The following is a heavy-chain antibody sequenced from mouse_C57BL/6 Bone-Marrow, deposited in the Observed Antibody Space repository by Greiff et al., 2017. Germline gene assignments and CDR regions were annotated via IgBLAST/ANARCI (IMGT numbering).Heavy chain of an antibody. CDR1: GFTFSDYG. J-gene: IGHJ3*01. D-gene: IGHD2-3*01. CDR2: ISSGSSTI. V-gene: IGHV5-17*01. Sequence: DVKLVESGGGLVKPGGSLKLSCAASGFTFSDYGMHWVRQAPEKGLEWVAYISSGSSTIYYADTVKGRFTISRDNAKNTLFLQMTSLRSEDTAMYYCARPRLLASWFAYWGQGTLVTVSA. CDR3: ARPRLLASWFAY.